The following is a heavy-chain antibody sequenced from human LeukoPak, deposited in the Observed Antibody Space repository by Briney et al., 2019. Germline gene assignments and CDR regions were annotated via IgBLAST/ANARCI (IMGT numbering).Heavy chain of an antibody. V-gene: IGHV3-21*01. CDR2: ISSGTSYI. CDR3: ARDPTSSWETAFDI. J-gene: IGHJ3*02. Sequence: GGSLRLSCAASGFTFSDHWMHWVRQAPGKGLEWVSSISSGTSYIYYADSVKGRFTISRDNAKNSLYLQMNSLRAEDTAVYYCARDPTSSWETAFDIWGQGTMVTVSS. D-gene: IGHD1-26*01. CDR1: GFTFSDHW.